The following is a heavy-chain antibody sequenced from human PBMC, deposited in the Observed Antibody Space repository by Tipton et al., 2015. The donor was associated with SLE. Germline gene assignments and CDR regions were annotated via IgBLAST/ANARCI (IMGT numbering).Heavy chain of an antibody. D-gene: IGHD6-13*01. J-gene: IGHJ5*02. Sequence: TLSLTCAVYGGSFSGYYWSWIRQPPGKGLEWIGEINHSGSTNCNPSLKSRVTISVDTSKNQFSLKLSSVTAADTAVYYCARGAAAGHRWFDPWGQGTLVTVSS. CDR1: GGSFSGYY. CDR3: ARGAAAGHRWFDP. CDR2: INHSGST. V-gene: IGHV4-34*01.